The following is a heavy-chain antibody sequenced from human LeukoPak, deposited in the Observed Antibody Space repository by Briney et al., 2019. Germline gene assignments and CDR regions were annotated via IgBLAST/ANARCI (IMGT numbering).Heavy chain of an antibody. J-gene: IGHJ3*02. CDR3: AKDIVYDRSGYRVYDAFDI. Sequence: GGSLRLSCAASGFTFSNYGMSWVRQAPGKGLEWVSGISGSGGSTYYADSMKGRFTISRDNSKNTLSLQMSSLRAEDTAVYYCAKDIVYDRSGYRVYDAFDIWGQGTMVTVSS. CDR2: ISGSGGST. D-gene: IGHD3-22*01. V-gene: IGHV3-23*01. CDR1: GFTFSNYG.